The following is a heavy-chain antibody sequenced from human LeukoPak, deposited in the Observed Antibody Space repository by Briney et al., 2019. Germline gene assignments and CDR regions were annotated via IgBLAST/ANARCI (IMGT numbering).Heavy chain of an antibody. CDR2: IEEDGSEK. V-gene: IGHV3-7*01. CDR1: GFTFSTYW. Sequence: GGSLRLSCAASGFTFSTYWMTWVRQAPGKGLEWVANIEEDGSEKYYVDSVKGRFTISRDNAKNSLYLQMNSLRAEDTAVHYCARVSLGYCSSASCYSVGRYHYYMDVWGKGTTVTVSS. J-gene: IGHJ6*03. CDR3: ARVSLGYCSSASCYSVGRYHYYMDV. D-gene: IGHD2-2*02.